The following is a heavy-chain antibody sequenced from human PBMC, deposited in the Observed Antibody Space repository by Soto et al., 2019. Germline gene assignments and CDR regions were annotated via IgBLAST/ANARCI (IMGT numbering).Heavy chain of an antibody. CDR2: MNPKSGGA. CDR1: GYTFTDYY. D-gene: IGHD4-17*01. CDR3: ARAHYDDYGDYYYYGMDV. V-gene: IGHV1-2*02. J-gene: IGHJ6*02. Sequence: ASVKVSCKTSGYTFTDYYTHWVRQAPGQGLEWMGWMNPKSGGAYFAQKFQGRVTLTRDTSIGTAYIEVNSLRSEDTAVYYCARAHYDDYGDYYYYGMDVWGQGTTVTVSS.